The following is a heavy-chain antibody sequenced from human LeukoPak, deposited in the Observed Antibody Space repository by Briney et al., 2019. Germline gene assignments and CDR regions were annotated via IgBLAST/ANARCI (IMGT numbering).Heavy chain of an antibody. D-gene: IGHD2-15*01. Sequence: PSETLSLTCTVSGGSINSYYWSWIRQPPGKGLEWIGYIYYSGNTNVNPSLKSRVAISTDTSKNHFSLKLSSVTAADTALYYCARVTSCSGVNCFSTYGRNWFDPWGQGTLVTVSS. CDR3: ARVTSCSGVNCFSTYGRNWFDP. J-gene: IGHJ5*02. V-gene: IGHV4-59*01. CDR1: GGSINSYY. CDR2: IYYSGNT.